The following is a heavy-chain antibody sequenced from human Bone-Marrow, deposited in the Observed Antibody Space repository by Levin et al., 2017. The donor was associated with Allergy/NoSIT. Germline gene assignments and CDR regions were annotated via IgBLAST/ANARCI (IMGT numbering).Heavy chain of an antibody. D-gene: IGHD3-10*01. V-gene: IGHV4-34*01. CDR2: INHSGST. Sequence: SQTLSLTCAVYGGSFSGYYWSWIRQPPGKGLEWIGEINHSGSTNYNPSLKSRVTISVDTSKNQFSLKLSSVTAADTAVYYCARNPARGGNYWGQGTLVTVSS. J-gene: IGHJ4*02. CDR1: GGSFSGYY. CDR3: ARNPARGGNY.